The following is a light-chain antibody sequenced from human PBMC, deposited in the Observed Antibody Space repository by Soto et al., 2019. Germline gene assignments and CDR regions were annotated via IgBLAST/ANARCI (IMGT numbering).Light chain of an antibody. J-gene: IGLJ2*01. Sequence: QSALTQPASVSGSPGQSITISCTGTSSDVGSYNLVSWYQQHPGKAPKLMIYEGSKRPSGVSNRFSGSKSGNTASLTISGXXXXXXXXXYCCSYAGSSTFVVFGGGTKLTVL. CDR2: EGS. CDR1: SSDVGSYNL. CDR3: CSYAGSSTFVV. V-gene: IGLV2-23*03.